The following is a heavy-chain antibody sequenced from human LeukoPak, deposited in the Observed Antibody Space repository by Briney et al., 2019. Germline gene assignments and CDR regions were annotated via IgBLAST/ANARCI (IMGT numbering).Heavy chain of an antibody. CDR2: INHSGST. J-gene: IGHJ4*02. Sequence: SETLSLTCAVYGGSFSGYYWSWIRQPPGKGLEWIGEINHSGSTNYNPSLKSRVTISVDTSKNQFSLKLSSVTAADTAVYYCARGDYYDSSGYDYWGQGTLVTVSS. V-gene: IGHV4-34*01. D-gene: IGHD3-22*01. CDR3: ARGDYYDSSGYDY. CDR1: GGSFSGYY.